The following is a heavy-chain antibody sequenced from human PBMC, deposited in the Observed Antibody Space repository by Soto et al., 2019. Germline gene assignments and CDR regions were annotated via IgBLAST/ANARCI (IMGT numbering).Heavy chain of an antibody. V-gene: IGHV1-69*02. J-gene: IGHJ6*02. D-gene: IGHD2-21*02. CDR3: ARRRDCGVDCYTQYCYGMDV. Sequence: QVQLVQSGPEVKKPGSSVRIACRAGGDTFSSYTVSWVRQTPGQGLEWMGRIIPVLGVTNYSRKFQGRMTITADKSKPTAQIALSSLKSEDTARYYCARRRDCGVDCYTQYCYGMDVWGQGTSVIVSS. CDR1: GDTFSSYT. CDR2: IIPVLGVT.